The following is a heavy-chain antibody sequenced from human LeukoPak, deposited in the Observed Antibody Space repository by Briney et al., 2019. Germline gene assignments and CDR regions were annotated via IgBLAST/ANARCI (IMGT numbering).Heavy chain of an antibody. CDR3: ARELPFDY. V-gene: IGHV3-74*01. Sequence: GGSLRLSCAASGFTFTNYWMHWVRHAPGKGLVWVSRIKSDGSRTDYADSVKGRFTISRDNAKNTLYLQMNSLRAEDTAVYYCARELPFDYWGQGTLVTVSS. CDR2: IKSDGSRT. CDR1: GFTFTNYW. J-gene: IGHJ4*02. D-gene: IGHD2-15*01.